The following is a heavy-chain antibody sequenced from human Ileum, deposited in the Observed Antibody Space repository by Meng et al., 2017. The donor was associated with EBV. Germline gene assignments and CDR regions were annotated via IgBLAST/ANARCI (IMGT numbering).Heavy chain of an antibody. J-gene: IGHJ4*02. CDR1: RFTLSAYA. V-gene: IGHV3-23*01. CDR3: VRDGYNHIPFDY. CDR2: ISGTGGNT. Sequence: EVQVLESGGGWVHPVGSLRLSCVASRFTLSAYAMHWVRQAPGKGLEWVSFISGTGGNTYYADSVEGRFTISRDNSMNTLYLQMNSLGAEDTAIYYCVRDGYNHIPFDYRGQGTLVTVSS. D-gene: IGHD5-24*01.